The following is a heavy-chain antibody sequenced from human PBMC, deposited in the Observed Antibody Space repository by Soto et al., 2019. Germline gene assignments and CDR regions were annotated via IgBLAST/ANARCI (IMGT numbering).Heavy chain of an antibody. V-gene: IGHV3-53*01. Sequence: EVQLVESGGGLIQPGGSLRLSCAASGFTVSRGSMSWVRQAPGKGLEWVSALNSDGSTYYADSVKGRFTISRDNSKNTLYVQINRLIAEDRAVYYCAGSIAAGGSLDYWGQGVLVTVSS. D-gene: IGHD6-6*01. CDR2: LNSDGST. CDR3: AGSIAAGGSLDY. CDR1: GFTVSRGS. J-gene: IGHJ4*02.